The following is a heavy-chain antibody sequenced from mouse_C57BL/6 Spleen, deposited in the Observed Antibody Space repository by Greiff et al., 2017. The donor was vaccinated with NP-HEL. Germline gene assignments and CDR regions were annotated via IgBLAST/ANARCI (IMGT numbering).Heavy chain of an antibody. V-gene: IGHV1-26*01. D-gene: IGHD1-1*01. CDR1: GYTFTDYY. Sequence: EVQLQQSGPELVKPGASVKISCKASGYTFTDYYMNWVKQSHGKSLEWIGDINPNNGGTSYTQKFKGKATLTVDKSSSTAYMQLRSLTSEDSAVYYCARAGYYYDTFDYWGQGTTLTVSS. CDR3: ARAGYYYDTFDY. J-gene: IGHJ2*01. CDR2: INPNNGGT.